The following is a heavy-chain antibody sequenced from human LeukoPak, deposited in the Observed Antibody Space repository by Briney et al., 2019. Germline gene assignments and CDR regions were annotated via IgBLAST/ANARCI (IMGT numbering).Heavy chain of an antibody. CDR2: ISSSGRTI. CDR3: ARSRDNYFDY. V-gene: IGHV3-48*03. Sequence: QTGGSLRLSCAASGVTFSFYEMNWVRQAPGKGLGWLSYISSSGRTIHDADSVRGRFTISRDNAKNSLYLQMNSLRAEDTAVYYCARSRDNYFDYWGQGTLVTVSS. CDR1: GVTFSFYE. J-gene: IGHJ4*02. D-gene: IGHD5-24*01.